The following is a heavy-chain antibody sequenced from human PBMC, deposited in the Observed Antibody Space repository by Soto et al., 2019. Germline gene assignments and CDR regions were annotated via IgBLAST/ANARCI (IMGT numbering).Heavy chain of an antibody. D-gene: IGHD3-10*01. CDR3: ARGMVRGVTTISWFDP. Sequence: GGSLRLSCAASGFTFSSYSMNWVRQAPGKGLEWVSSISSSSSYIYYADSVKGRFTISRDNAKNSLYLQMNSLRAEDTAVYYCARGMVRGVTTISWFDPWGQGTLVTVSS. V-gene: IGHV3-21*01. CDR2: ISSSSSYI. J-gene: IGHJ5*02. CDR1: GFTFSSYS.